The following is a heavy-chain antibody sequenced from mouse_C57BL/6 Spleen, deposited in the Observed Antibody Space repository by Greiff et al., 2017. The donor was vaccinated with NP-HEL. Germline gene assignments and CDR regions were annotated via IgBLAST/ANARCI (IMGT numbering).Heavy chain of an antibody. CDR1: GYTFTDYY. CDR2: INPNNGGT. CDR3: ARYTAKDYAMDY. Sequence: EVQLQQSGPELVKPGASVKISCKASGYTFTDYYMNWVKQSHGKSLEWIGDINPNNGGTSYNQKFKGKATLTVDKSSSTAYMELRSLTSEDSAVYYCARYTAKDYAMDYWGQGTSVTVSS. D-gene: IGHD1-3*01. J-gene: IGHJ4*01. V-gene: IGHV1-26*01.